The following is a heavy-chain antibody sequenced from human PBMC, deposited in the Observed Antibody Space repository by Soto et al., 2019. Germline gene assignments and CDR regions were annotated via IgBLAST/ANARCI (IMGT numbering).Heavy chain of an antibody. CDR2: SDSDGSST. CDR1: GLTFSNDW. CDR3: TREVNAVFDY. Sequence: EAQLVESGGGLVQPGGSLRLSCTASGLTFSNDWVHWVRQTPGKGLVSGSRSDSDGSSTSDADSVKGRFPISRDNAKNTLYLQMNSMRPEDTALYYCTREVNAVFDYWGQGTLVTVSS. J-gene: IGHJ4*02. V-gene: IGHV3-74*01.